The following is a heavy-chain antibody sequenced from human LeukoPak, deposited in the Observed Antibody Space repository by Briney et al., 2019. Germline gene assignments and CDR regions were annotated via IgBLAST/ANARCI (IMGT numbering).Heavy chain of an antibody. CDR1: GFTFSIYW. D-gene: IGHD3-3*01. V-gene: IGHV3-74*01. CDR2: INSDGSST. J-gene: IGHJ3*02. CDR3: AREEDWSGFYGAFYI. Sequence: PGGSLRLSCAASGFTFSIYWMHWVRQAPGKGLEWVSRINSDGSSTSYADSVKGRFTISRDNAKNTLYLQMNSLRAEDTAVYYCAREEDWSGFYGAFYIWGQGTMVTVSS.